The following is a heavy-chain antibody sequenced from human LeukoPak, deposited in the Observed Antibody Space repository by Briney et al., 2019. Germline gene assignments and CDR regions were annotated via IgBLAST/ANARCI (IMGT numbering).Heavy chain of an antibody. Sequence: SGGSLRLSCAASGFTFRNYWMSWVRQAPGEGLEWVANIRLDGSQKYYVDSARGRFTISRDNAKSSLYLQMSSLRPEDTATYYCARDFQPRYCSSSSCSPAWGQGTTVTVSS. J-gene: IGHJ6*02. CDR2: IRLDGSQK. V-gene: IGHV3-7*03. D-gene: IGHD2-2*01. CDR3: ARDFQPRYCSSSSCSPA. CDR1: GFTFRNYW.